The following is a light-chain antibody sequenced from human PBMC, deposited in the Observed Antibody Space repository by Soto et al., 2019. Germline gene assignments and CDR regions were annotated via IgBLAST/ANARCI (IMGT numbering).Light chain of an antibody. CDR2: NVN. J-gene: IGLJ2*01. CDR3: SSYTTSFTLV. CDR1: SSDVGAYIY. Sequence: QSALTQPASVSGSPGQSITISCTGTSSDVGAYIYVSWYQQFPGKAPKLILYNVNNRPSGVSDRFSGSKSANTASLTISGLQAEDEADYYCSSYTTSFTLVFGGGTQLTVL. V-gene: IGLV2-14*03.